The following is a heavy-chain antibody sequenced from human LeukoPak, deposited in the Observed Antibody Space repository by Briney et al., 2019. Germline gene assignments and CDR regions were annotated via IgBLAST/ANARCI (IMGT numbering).Heavy chain of an antibody. CDR2: IYYSGST. Sequence: SETLSLTCTVSGGSISSYYWSWIRQPPGKGLEWIGYIYYSGSTNYNPSLKSRVTISVDTSKSQFSLKLSSVTAADTAVYYCARLFTGYSSGWYLPYAFDIWGQGTMVTVSS. CDR1: GGSISSYY. J-gene: IGHJ3*02. CDR3: ARLFTGYSSGWYLPYAFDI. D-gene: IGHD6-19*01. V-gene: IGHV4-59*08.